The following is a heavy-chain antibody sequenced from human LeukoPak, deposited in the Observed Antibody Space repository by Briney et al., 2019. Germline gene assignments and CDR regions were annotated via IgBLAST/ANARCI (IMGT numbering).Heavy chain of an antibody. Sequence: PGGSLRLSCAASGFAFGHYTMHWVRQAPGKGLEWVSGINWNGGSTSYADSVKGRFTISRDNAKNSLYLQMNSLRAEDTAVYYCARESGSVTSEVDFDYWGQGTLVTVSS. CDR3: ARESGSVTSEVDFDY. J-gene: IGHJ4*02. D-gene: IGHD4-17*01. CDR1: GFAFGHYT. CDR2: INWNGGST. V-gene: IGHV3-20*04.